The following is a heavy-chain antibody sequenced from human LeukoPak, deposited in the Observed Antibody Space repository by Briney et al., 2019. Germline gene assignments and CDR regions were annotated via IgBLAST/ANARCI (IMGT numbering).Heavy chain of an antibody. V-gene: IGHV3-23*01. D-gene: IGHD2-8*01. Sequence: GGSLRLSCAASGFTFSSYAMSWVRQAPGKGLEWVSAIGGSGGSTDYADSVKGQFTISRDNSKDTLFLQMSSLRAEDTAVYYCAKDHSCTNGVCSLGHWGQGTLVIVSS. CDR2: IGGSGGST. J-gene: IGHJ4*02. CDR3: AKDHSCTNGVCSLGH. CDR1: GFTFSSYA.